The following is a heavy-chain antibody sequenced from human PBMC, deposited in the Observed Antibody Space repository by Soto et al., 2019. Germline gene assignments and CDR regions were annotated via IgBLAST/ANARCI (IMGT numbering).Heavy chain of an antibody. CDR1: GGSFSSYT. CDR3: ARSLVRNDGMDV. CDR2: IIPILGIA. Sequence: SVKVSCKASGGSFSSYTISWVRQAPGQGLEWMGRIIPILGIANYAQKFQGRVTITADKSTSTAYMELSSLRSEDTAVYYCARSLVRNDGMDVWGQGTTVTVSS. J-gene: IGHJ6*02. V-gene: IGHV1-69*02. D-gene: IGHD1-26*01.